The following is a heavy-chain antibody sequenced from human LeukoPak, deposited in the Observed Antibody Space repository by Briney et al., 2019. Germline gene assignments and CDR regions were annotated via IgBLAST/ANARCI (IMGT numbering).Heavy chain of an antibody. V-gene: IGHV4-59*01. D-gene: IGHD3-3*01. CDR3: ARGVYDFWSGYYREGVVRFDP. CDR2: IYYSGST. Sequence: SETLSLTCTVSGGSISSYYWSWIRQPPGKGLEWIGYIYYSGSTNYNPSLKSRVTISVDTSKNQFSLKLSSVTAADTAVYYCARGVYDFWSGYYREGVVRFDPWGQGTLVTVSS. J-gene: IGHJ5*02. CDR1: GGSISSYY.